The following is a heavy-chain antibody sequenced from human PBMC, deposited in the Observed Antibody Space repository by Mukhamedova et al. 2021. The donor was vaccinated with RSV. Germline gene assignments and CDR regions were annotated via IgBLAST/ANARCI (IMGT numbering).Heavy chain of an antibody. Sequence: GKGLEWVAFIRYDGSNKYYADSVKGRFTISRDNSKNTLYLQMNSLRAEDTAVYYCAKDGGRGGYFDYWAQGPLVTAS. CDR3: AKDGGRGGYFDY. D-gene: IGHD3-16*01. J-gene: IGHJ4*02. V-gene: IGHV3-30*02. CDR2: IRYDGSNK.